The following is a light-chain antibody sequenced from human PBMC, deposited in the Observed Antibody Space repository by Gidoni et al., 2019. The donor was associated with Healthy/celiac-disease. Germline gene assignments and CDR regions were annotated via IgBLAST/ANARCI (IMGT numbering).Light chain of an antibody. Sequence: ELVLTLSPATLSVSPGERDTLYCRDSQCVSSNFAWYQKKPGVAPRLLIYGASTRDTGIPARFSGSGSGTEFTLTISSLQSEDCAVYYCQQYNNWPRSIIFGQGTRLEIK. J-gene: IGKJ5*01. CDR2: GAS. CDR3: QQYNNWPRSII. CDR1: QCVSSN. V-gene: IGKV3-15*01.